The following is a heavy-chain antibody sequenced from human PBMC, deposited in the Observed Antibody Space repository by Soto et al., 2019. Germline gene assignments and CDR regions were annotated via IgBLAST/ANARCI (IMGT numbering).Heavy chain of an antibody. CDR1: GFTFSSYA. CDR2: ISYDGSNK. D-gene: IGHD2-2*01. J-gene: IGHJ4*02. V-gene: IGHV3-30-3*01. Sequence: PGGSLRLSCAASGFTFSSYAMHWVRQAPGKGLEWVAVISYDGSNKYYADSVKGRFTISRDNAKNTLYLQMNSLRAEDTAVYYCARGYCSSTSCSEDYGDYLFDYWGQGTLVTVSS. CDR3: ARGYCSSTSCSEDYGDYLFDY.